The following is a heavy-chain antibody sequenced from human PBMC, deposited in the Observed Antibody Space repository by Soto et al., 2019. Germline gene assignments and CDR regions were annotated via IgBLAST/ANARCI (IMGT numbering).Heavy chain of an antibody. Sequence: GESLKISCKGSGYSFTSYWISWVRQMPGKGLEWMGRIDPSDSYTNYSPSFQGHVTISADKSISTAYLQWSSLKASDTAMYYCACSRDLVAAFYFDYWGQGTLVTLSS. CDR2: IDPSDSYT. J-gene: IGHJ4*02. V-gene: IGHV5-10-1*01. CDR1: GYSFTSYW. CDR3: ACSRDLVAAFYFDY. D-gene: IGHD2-15*01.